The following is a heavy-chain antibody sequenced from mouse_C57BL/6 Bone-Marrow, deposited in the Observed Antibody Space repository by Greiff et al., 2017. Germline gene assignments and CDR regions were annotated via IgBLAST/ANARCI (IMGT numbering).Heavy chain of an antibody. Sequence: QVQLQQPGAELVKPGASVKVSCKASGYTFTSYWMHWVKQRPGQGLEWIGRLHPSDSDTNYNQKFKGRATLTVDKSSSTAYMQLSSLTSEDSAVYYCAIGTTDFYYYAMDYWGQGTSVTVSS. J-gene: IGHJ4*01. V-gene: IGHV1-74*01. CDR1: GYTFTSYW. D-gene: IGHD1-1*01. CDR3: AIGTTDFYYYAMDY. CDR2: LHPSDSDT.